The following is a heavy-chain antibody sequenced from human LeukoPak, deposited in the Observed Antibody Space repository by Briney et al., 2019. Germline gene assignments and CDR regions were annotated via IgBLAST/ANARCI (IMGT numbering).Heavy chain of an antibody. D-gene: IGHD6-25*01. CDR2: IYTSGST. Sequence: SETLSLTCTVSGGSISSGSYYWSWIRQPAGKGLEWIGRIYTSGSTNYNPSLKSRVTISVDTSKNQFSLKLSSVTAADTAVYYCARESSAHEIWGRGTLVTVSS. CDR3: ARESSAHEI. CDR1: GGSISSGSYY. V-gene: IGHV4-61*02. J-gene: IGHJ4*02.